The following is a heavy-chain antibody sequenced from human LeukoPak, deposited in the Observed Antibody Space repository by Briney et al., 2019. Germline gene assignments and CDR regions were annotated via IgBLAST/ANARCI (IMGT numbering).Heavy chain of an antibody. CDR3: ANSWVKSFCHASDNSDCYAGLDSLDV. V-gene: IGHV3-23*01. D-gene: IGHD3-16*01. CDR1: GFTFDDYA. J-gene: IGHJ3*01. Sequence: GGSLRLSCAGSGFTFDDYAINWVRQAPGKGLEWVSAITGSGGVTFYTDSVKDRFTISRDNSKNMVYLQMSSLRADDTAVYFCANSWVKSFCHASDNSDCYAGLDSLDVWGQGTMVTVSS. CDR2: ITGSGGVT.